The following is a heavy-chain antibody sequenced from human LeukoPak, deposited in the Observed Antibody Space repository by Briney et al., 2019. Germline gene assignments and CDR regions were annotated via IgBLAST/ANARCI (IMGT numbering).Heavy chain of an antibody. D-gene: IGHD1-1*01. V-gene: IGHV3-23*01. J-gene: IGHJ4*02. Sequence: GGSLRLSCAASGITFNRYAMSWARQAPGQGLEWVSGISGSGDKTYYADSVKGRFTISRDNSKNTLYLQMNSLRAEDTAVYYCAKEAIPHLNSDSWVEYWGRGTMVTVSS. CDR3: AKEAIPHLNSDSWVEY. CDR2: ISGSGDKT. CDR1: GITFNRYA.